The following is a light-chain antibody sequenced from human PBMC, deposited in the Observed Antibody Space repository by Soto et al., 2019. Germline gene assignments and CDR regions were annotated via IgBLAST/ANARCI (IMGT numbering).Light chain of an antibody. CDR2: DAS. CDR3: QQFNTKPLT. Sequence: IQLTQSPSTLSASVGDRVTITCRASQGIGTALAWYHQRPGNSPDLLVYDASTLQSGVPSSFSGSESETDFSLTISGLQTEDFGHYYCQQFNTKPLTLGGGTRVEIK. V-gene: IGKV1-13*02. J-gene: IGKJ4*01. CDR1: QGIGTA.